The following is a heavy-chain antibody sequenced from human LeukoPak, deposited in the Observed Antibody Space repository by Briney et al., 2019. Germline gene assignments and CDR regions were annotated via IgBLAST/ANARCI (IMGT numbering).Heavy chain of an antibody. CDR2: INAGNGNT. V-gene: IGHV1-3*01. Sequence: ASVKVSCKASGYTFTSYAIHWVRQAPGQRLEWMGWINAGNGNTKYSQKFQGRVTITRDTSASTAYMELSSLRSEDTAVYYCAREGEVITGALDYWGQGTLVTVSS. J-gene: IGHJ4*02. CDR3: AREGEVITGALDY. D-gene: IGHD2-21*01. CDR1: GYTFTSYA.